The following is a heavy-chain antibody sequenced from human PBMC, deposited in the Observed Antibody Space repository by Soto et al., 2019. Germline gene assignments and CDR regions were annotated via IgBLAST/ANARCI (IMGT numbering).Heavy chain of an antibody. Sequence: ASVKVSCKASGGTFSSYAISWVRQAPGQGLEWMGGIIPIFGTANYAQKFQGRVTITADESTSTAYMELSSLRSEDTAVYYCAREEMATMLFDYWGQGTLVTVSS. J-gene: IGHJ4*02. CDR3: AREEMATMLFDY. CDR1: GGTFSSYA. V-gene: IGHV1-69*13. CDR2: IIPIFGTA. D-gene: IGHD5-12*01.